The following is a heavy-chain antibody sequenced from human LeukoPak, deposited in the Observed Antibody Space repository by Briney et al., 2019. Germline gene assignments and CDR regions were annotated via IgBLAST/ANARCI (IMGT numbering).Heavy chain of an antibody. V-gene: IGHV4-34*01. CDR3: ARGCWTTVTTDFDY. CDR2: INHSGST. J-gene: IGHJ4*02. Sequence: SETLSLTCAVYGGSFSGYYWSWIRQPPGMGLEWIGEINHSGSTNYNPSLKSRVTISVDTSKNQFSLKLSSVTAADTAVYYCARGCWTTVTTDFDYWGQGTLVTVSS. D-gene: IGHD4-17*01. CDR1: GGSFSGYY.